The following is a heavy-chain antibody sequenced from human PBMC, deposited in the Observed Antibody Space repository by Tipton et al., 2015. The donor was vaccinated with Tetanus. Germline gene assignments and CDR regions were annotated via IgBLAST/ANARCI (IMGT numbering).Heavy chain of an antibody. J-gene: IGHJ4*02. V-gene: IGHV3-23*01. CDR2: LSGSGSAX. CDR3: AKSKRGYSYGSFDD. D-gene: IGHD5-18*01. Sequence: SLRLSCAASGFTFRRHWMSWVRQAPGKGLEWVSTLSGSGSAXXXAGSVGGRFTISRDNAKNSLFLQMDSLRAEDTAVYFCAKSKRGYSYGSFDDWGQGTLVAVSS. CDR1: GFTFRRHW.